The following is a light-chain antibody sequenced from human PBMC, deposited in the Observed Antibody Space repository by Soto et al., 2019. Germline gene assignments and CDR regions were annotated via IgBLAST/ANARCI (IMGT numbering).Light chain of an antibody. CDR2: GAS. J-gene: IGKJ1*01. V-gene: IGKV3-15*01. Sequence: EVVLTQSPATLSLSRGERGTLSCRAIENVRTFVDWYQQKPGQAPRLLIYGASTRATGIPARFSGSGSGTEFTLIISSLQSEDSEFYYCQQYNSWLWTFGQGTKVDI. CDR1: ENVRTF. CDR3: QQYNSWLWT.